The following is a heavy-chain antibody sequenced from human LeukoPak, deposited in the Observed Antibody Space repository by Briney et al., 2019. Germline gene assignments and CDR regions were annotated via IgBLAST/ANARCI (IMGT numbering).Heavy chain of an antibody. J-gene: IGHJ3*02. Sequence: GGPLRLSCAASGFTFSSYGMHWVRQAPGKGLEWVAVKLNDGSQEKYADSVKGRFTISRDNSKNTLFLQMNSLRAEDTAVYYCARDDALGDNALDIWGQGTMVTVSS. D-gene: IGHD3-16*01. CDR2: KLNDGSQE. CDR1: GFTFSSYG. CDR3: ARDDALGDNALDI. V-gene: IGHV3-33*01.